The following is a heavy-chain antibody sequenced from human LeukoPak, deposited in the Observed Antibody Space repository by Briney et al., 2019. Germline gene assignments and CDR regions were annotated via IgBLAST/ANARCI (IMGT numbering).Heavy chain of an antibody. V-gene: IGHV3-49*04. CDR3: TRDSLDRIAVAGTLDY. CDR2: IRSKAYGGTT. J-gene: IGHJ4*02. CDR1: EFTFCDYA. Sequence: GGSLRLSCTASEFTFCDYAMSWVRQAPGKGLEGVGFIRSKAYGGTTEYAASVKGRFTISRDDSKSIAYLQMNSLKTEDTAVYYCTRDSLDRIAVAGTLDYWGQGTLVTVSS. D-gene: IGHD6-19*01.